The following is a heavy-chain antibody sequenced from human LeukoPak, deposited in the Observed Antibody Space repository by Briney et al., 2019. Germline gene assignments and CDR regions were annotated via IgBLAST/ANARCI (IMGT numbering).Heavy chain of an antibody. Sequence: ASVKVSCKASGYTLTSYGISWVRQAPGQGLEWMGWISAYNGNTNYAQKLQGRVTMTTDTSTSTAYMELRSLRSDDTAVYYCAREGEAAGTPESYYYCYGMDVWGKGTTVTVSS. J-gene: IGHJ6*04. CDR1: GYTLTSYG. V-gene: IGHV1-18*04. CDR2: ISAYNGNT. CDR3: AREGEAAGTPESYYYCYGMDV. D-gene: IGHD6-13*01.